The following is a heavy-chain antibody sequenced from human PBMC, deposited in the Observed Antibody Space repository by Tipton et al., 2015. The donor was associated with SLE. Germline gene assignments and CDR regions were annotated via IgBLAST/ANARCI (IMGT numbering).Heavy chain of an antibody. D-gene: IGHD3-10*01. CDR2: INHSGST. J-gene: IGHJ3*02. Sequence: LRLSCTVSGGSISSHYWSWIRQPPGKGLEWIGEINHSGSTNYNPSLKSRVTISVDTSKNQFSLKLSSVTAADTAVYYCASSFSLWFGEFDAFDIWGQGTMVTVSS. CDR3: ASSFSLWFGEFDAFDI. V-gene: IGHV4-59*11. CDR1: GGSISSHY.